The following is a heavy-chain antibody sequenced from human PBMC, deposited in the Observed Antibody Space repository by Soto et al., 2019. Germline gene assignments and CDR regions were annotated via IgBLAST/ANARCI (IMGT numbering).Heavy chain of an antibody. CDR2: IIPIFGIA. V-gene: IGHV1-69*10. Sequence: ASVKVSCKASGGTFSSYAISWVRQAPGQGLEWMGGIIPIFGIANYAQKFQGRVTITADKSTSTAYMELSSLRSEDTAVYYCARTRRRSYYYYYYYMDVWGKGTTVTVSS. D-gene: IGHD1-26*01. J-gene: IGHJ6*03. CDR3: ARTRRRSYYYYYYYMDV. CDR1: GGTFSSYA.